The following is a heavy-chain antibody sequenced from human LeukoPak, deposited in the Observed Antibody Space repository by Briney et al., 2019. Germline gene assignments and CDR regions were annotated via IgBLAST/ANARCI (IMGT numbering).Heavy chain of an antibody. J-gene: IGHJ1*01. CDR2: ISYDGSNK. CDR3: ARVGSGWEEYFQH. Sequence: GGSLRLSCAASGFTFSSYAMHWVRQAPGKGLEWGAVISYDGSNKYYADSVKGRFTISRDNSKNTLYLQMNSLRAEDTAVYYCARVGSGWEEYFQHWGQGTLVTVSS. CDR1: GFTFSSYA. D-gene: IGHD6-19*01. V-gene: IGHV3-30*04.